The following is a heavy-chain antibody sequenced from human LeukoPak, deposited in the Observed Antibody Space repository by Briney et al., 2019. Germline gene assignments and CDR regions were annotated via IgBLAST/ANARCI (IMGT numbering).Heavy chain of an antibody. D-gene: IGHD6-19*01. Sequence: GRSLRLSCAASGFTFSSYAMTWVRQAPAKGLEWVSTIIKSGGSTYYPDSVKGRFTISRDNSKNTVYLQMTSLRAEDTAIYYCTRDSFESTVADAFDIWGQGTMVTVSS. J-gene: IGHJ3*02. CDR1: GFTFSSYA. CDR2: IIKSGGST. V-gene: IGHV3-23*01. CDR3: TRDSFESTVADAFDI.